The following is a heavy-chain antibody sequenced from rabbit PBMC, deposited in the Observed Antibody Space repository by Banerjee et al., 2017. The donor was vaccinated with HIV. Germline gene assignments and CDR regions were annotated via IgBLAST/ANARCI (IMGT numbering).Heavy chain of an antibody. CDR3: VREVYHILNL. CDR1: GFDFSTYS. Sequence: QLEESGGGLVKPEGSLKLSCKASGFDFSTYSMSWVRQAPGKGLEWIGYIVPIFGVTYYANWVNGRFTISSHNAQNTLLLQLNSLTAADTATYFCVREVYHILNLWGQGTLVTVS. CDR2: IVPIFGVT. J-gene: IGHJ4*01. D-gene: IGHD1-1*01. V-gene: IGHV1S7*01.